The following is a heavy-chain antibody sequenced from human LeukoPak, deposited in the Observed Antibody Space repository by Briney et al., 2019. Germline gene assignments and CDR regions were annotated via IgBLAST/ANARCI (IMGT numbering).Heavy chain of an antibody. CDR1: GFTFSSYW. Sequence: GGSLRLSCAASGFTFSSYWMHWVRQAPGKGLVWVSRINSDGSSTSYADSVKGRFTISRDNAKNTLYLQMNSLRAEDTAVYYCASGYCSGGSCYRNNYSDYWGQGTLVTVSS. CDR3: ASGYCSGGSCYRNNYSDY. V-gene: IGHV3-74*01. D-gene: IGHD2-15*01. CDR2: INSDGSST. J-gene: IGHJ4*02.